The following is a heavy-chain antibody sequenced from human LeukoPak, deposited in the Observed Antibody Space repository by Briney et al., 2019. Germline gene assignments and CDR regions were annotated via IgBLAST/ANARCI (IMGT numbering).Heavy chain of an antibody. V-gene: IGHV3-23*01. D-gene: IGHD4-17*01. CDR2: VSATGYTT. CDR3: ARDDIANGDLDYLDF. Sequence: PGGTLRLSCVVSGFTLPYGMSWVRQAPGKGLEWVSYVSATGYTTSYADSVKGRFTISRDNAKNTVFLQMDSLRADDTAVYYCARDDIANGDLDYLDFWGQGTLVTVSS. CDR1: GFTLPYG. J-gene: IGHJ4*02.